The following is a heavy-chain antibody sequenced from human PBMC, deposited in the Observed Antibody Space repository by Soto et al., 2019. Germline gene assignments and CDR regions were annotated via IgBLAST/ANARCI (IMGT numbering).Heavy chain of an antibody. CDR2: MSPGSGAT. CDR1: GYTFTNYD. D-gene: IGHD5-12*01. CDR3: ARGIAEGYDY. J-gene: IGHJ4*02. V-gene: IGHV1-8*01. Sequence: ASVKVSCKASGYTFTNYDINWVRQATGQGLEWMGWMSPGSGATDYAQMFQGRVTMTRSTSISTAYMELTSLTSEDTAVYFCARGIAEGYDYWGQGTLLTVSS.